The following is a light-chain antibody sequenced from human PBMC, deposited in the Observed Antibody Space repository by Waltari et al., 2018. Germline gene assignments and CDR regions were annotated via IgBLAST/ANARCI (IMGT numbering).Light chain of an antibody. CDR1: QSVLYSSNNKNY. V-gene: IGKV4-1*01. Sequence: DIVMTQSPDSLAVSLGERATINCKSSQSVLYSSNNKNYLAWYQQKPGQPPKLLIYWASTRESGAPDRFSGSGSVTDFTLTISSLQAEDVAVYYCQQYYDTPYTCGQGTKLEIK. CDR3: QQYYDTPYT. J-gene: IGKJ2*01. CDR2: WAS.